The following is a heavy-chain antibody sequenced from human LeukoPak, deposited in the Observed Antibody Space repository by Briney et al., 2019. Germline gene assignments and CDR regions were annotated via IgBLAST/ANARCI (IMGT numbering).Heavy chain of an antibody. Sequence: LPGRSLRLSCTVSGFTFSSYANHWVRHAPGQGLEWVAVISYDGSNKYYADSVKGRFTITRDDSKNTLYLQMNSLRAEDTAVYYCARDWRGFDYWGQGTLVTVSS. CDR2: ISYDGSNK. J-gene: IGHJ4*02. CDR1: GFTFSSYA. V-gene: IGHV3-30-3*01. CDR3: ARDWRGFDY. D-gene: IGHD3-10*01.